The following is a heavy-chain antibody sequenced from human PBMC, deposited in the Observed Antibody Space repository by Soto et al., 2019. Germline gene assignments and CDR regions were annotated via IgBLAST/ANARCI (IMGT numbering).Heavy chain of an antibody. CDR1: GYRFTTYC. CDR3: ASSASDMAPFDY. J-gene: IGHJ4*02. Sequence: GESLKISCEASGYRFTTYCIGWVRQMPGKGLEWMGIIYPGDSDTRYSPSFQGHVTISADKSISTAYLHWSSLKASDTAMYYCASSASDMAPFDYWGQGTLVTVSS. CDR2: IYPGDSDT. V-gene: IGHV5-51*01.